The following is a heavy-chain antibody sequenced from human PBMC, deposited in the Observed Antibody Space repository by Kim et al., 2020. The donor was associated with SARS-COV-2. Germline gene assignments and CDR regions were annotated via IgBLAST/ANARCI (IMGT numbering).Heavy chain of an antibody. Sequence: GGSLRLSCAASGFTFSSYGMHWVRQAPGKGLEWVAVISYDGSNKYYADSVKGRFTISRDNSKNTLYLQMSSLRAEDTAVYYCAKAVDTAMPLVPLYYYYGMDVWGQGTTVTVSS. J-gene: IGHJ6*02. V-gene: IGHV3-30*18. CDR3: AKAVDTAMPLVPLYYYYGMDV. CDR2: ISYDGSNK. D-gene: IGHD5-18*01. CDR1: GFTFSSYG.